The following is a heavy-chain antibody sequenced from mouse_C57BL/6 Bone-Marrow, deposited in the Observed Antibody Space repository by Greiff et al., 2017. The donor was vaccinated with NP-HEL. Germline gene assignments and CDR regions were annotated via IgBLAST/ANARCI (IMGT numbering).Heavy chain of an antibody. CDR1: GYAFSSSW. Sequence: QVQLQQSGPELVKPGASVKISCKASGYAFSSSWMNWVKQRPGKGLEWIGRIYPGDGDTNYIGKFKGKATLTADKSSSTAYMQLSSLTSEDSAVYFCARTLDYVPYGRYFSVWGTGTTVTVSS. D-gene: IGHD1-1*01. CDR3: ARTLDYVPYGRYFSV. CDR2: IYPGDGDT. V-gene: IGHV1-82*01. J-gene: IGHJ1*03.